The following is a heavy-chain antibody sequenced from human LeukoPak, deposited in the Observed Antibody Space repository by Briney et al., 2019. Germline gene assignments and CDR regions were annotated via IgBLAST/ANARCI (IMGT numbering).Heavy chain of an antibody. J-gene: IGHJ6*03. CDR3: AREGPYGSGSFPYYYYYMDV. D-gene: IGHD3-10*01. Sequence: ETLSLTCTVSGCSISSSSYYWGWIRQPPGKGLEWVANMNQDGSERNYVDSVKGRFTISRDNAKNSLYLQMNSLRAEDTAVYYCAREGPYGSGSFPYYYYYMDVWGKGTTVTVSS. CDR2: MNQDGSER. V-gene: IGHV3-7*01. CDR1: GCSISSSSYY.